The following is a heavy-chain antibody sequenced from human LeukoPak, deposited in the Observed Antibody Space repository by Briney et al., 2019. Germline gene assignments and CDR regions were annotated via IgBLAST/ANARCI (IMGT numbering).Heavy chain of an antibody. CDR2: ISYDGSNK. CDR1: GFTFSSYG. D-gene: IGHD6-6*01. Sequence: GGFLRLSCAASGFTFSSYGMHWVRQAPGKGLEWVAVISYDGSNKYYADSVKGRFTISRDNSKNTLYLQMNSLRAEDTAVYYCAKDGVQYYFDYWGQGTLVTVSS. CDR3: AKDGVQYYFDY. J-gene: IGHJ4*02. V-gene: IGHV3-30*18.